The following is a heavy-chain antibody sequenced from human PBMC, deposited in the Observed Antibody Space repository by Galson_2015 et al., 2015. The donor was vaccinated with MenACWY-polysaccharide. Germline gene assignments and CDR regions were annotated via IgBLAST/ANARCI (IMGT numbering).Heavy chain of an antibody. D-gene: IGHD2-2*01. J-gene: IGHJ4*02. Sequence: SVKVSCKASGYTFTDYYVHWVRQAPGQGLEWMGWIHPNSGGTNYAQKFQGRFTMTRDTSISTAYMELSSLRSDDTAVYYCARISEVPPAFYWGQGTLVTVSS. V-gene: IGHV1-2*02. CDR1: GYTFTDYY. CDR3: ARISEVPPAFY. CDR2: IHPNSGGT.